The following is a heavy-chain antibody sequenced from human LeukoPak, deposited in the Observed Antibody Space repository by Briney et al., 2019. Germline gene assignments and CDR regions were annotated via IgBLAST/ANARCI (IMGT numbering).Heavy chain of an antibody. CDR1: GFTFSDYY. Sequence: GGSLRLSWAASGFTFSDYYMSWIRQAPGKGLEWVSYISSSGSTIYYADSVKGRFTISRDNAKNSLYLQMNSLRAEDTAVYYCASTWSVVVPAASYYMDVWGKGTTVTVSS. CDR3: ASTWSVVVPAASYYMDV. CDR2: ISSSGSTI. V-gene: IGHV3-11*01. D-gene: IGHD2-2*01. J-gene: IGHJ6*03.